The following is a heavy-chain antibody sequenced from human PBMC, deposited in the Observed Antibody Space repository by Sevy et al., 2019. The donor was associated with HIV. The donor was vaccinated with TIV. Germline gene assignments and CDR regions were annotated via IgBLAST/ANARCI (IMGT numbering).Heavy chain of an antibody. CDR2: IDHSGRS. J-gene: IGHJ4*02. V-gene: IGHV4-34*01. D-gene: IGHD4-17*01. CDR3: ARGPKPLRSDYGDYRGVGYYFDS. Sequence: SETLSLTCAVYGESFSNYYWSWIRLSPGKGLESIGEIDHSGRSDYNPSLKSRVTMSVDTSTNHFSLKLTSVTAADTAVYYCARGPKPLRSDYGDYRGVGYYFDSWGQGTLVTVSS. CDR1: GESFSNYY.